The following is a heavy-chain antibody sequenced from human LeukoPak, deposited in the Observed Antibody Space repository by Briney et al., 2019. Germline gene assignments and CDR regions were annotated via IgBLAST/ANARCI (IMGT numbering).Heavy chain of an antibody. CDR2: INTDGSTT. D-gene: IGHD3-16*01. CDR1: GFTFSSYW. Sequence: GGSLRLSCAASGFTFSSYWMHWVRQVPGKGLVWVSRINTDGSTTTYADSVKGRFTVSRDNAKNTLYLQMNSLRAEDTAVYYCARDRWGTVTPGGDYWGQGTPVTVSS. V-gene: IGHV3-74*01. CDR3: ARDRWGTVTPGGDY. J-gene: IGHJ4*02.